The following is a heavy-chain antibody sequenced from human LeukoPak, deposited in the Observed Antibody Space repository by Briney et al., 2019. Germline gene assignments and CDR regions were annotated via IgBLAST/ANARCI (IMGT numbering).Heavy chain of an antibody. CDR2: IKQDGSEK. Sequence: GGSLRLSCAASGITFRSYGMHWVRQAPGKGLEWVANIKQDGSEKYYVDSVKGRFTIPRDNAKNSLYLQMNSLRAEDTAVYYCARDLAGYDAFDIWGQGTMATVSS. J-gene: IGHJ3*02. CDR1: GITFRSYG. CDR3: ARDLAGYDAFDI. V-gene: IGHV3-7*03. D-gene: IGHD3-9*01.